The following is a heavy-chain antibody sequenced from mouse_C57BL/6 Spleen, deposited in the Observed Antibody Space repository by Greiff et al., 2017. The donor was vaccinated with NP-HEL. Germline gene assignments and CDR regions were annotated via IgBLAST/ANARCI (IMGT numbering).Heavy chain of an antibody. V-gene: IGHV1-52*01. CDR2: IDPSDSET. Sequence: VQLQQSGAELVRPGSSVKLSCKASGYTFTSYWMHWVKQRPIQGLEWIGNIDPSDSETHYNQKFKDKATLTVDKSSSTAYMQRSSLTSEDSAVYYCARSEGYGYAMDYWGQGTAVTVSA. D-gene: IGHD2-3*01. J-gene: IGHJ4*01. CDR3: ARSEGYGYAMDY. CDR1: GYTFTSYW.